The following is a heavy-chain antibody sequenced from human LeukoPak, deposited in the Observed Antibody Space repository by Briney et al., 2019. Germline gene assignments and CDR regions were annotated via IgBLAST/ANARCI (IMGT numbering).Heavy chain of an antibody. CDR2: ISSSGSTI. V-gene: IGHV3-48*03. J-gene: IGHJ4*02. Sequence: GGSLRLSCAASGFTFSSYEMNWLRQAPGKGLEWVSYISSSGSTIYYADSVKGRFTISRDNAKNSLYLQMNSLRAEDTAVYYCARESYDSSGYYIFFDYWGQGTLVTVSS. CDR1: GFTFSSYE. D-gene: IGHD3-22*01. CDR3: ARESYDSSGYYIFFDY.